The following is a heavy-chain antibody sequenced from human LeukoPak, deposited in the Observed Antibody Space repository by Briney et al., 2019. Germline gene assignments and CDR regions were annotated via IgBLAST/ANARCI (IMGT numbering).Heavy chain of an antibody. Sequence: ASVKVSCKASGYTFTGYYMHWVRQAPGQGLEWMGWINPNSGGTNYAQKFQGRVTMTRDTSISTAYMELSRLRSDDTAVYYCASSTNYYDSSGPNYWGQGTLVTVSS. CDR2: INPNSGGT. D-gene: IGHD3-22*01. J-gene: IGHJ4*02. CDR1: GYTFTGYY. V-gene: IGHV1-2*02. CDR3: ASSTNYYDSSGPNY.